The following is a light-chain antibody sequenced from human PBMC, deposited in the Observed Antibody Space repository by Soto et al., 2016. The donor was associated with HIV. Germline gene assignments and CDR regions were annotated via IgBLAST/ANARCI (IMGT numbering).Light chain of an antibody. Sequence: SYDLTQPPSVSVAPGKTARITCGGNNIGTKSVHWYQQKAGQAPILVVYDDSHRPSGIPERFSGSNSGNTATLTINSVEAGDEADFYCQVWDSSSDHSGVFGTGTKVTVL. CDR2: DDS. CDR1: NIGTKS. CDR3: QVWDSSSDHSGV. J-gene: IGLJ1*01. V-gene: IGLV3-21*03.